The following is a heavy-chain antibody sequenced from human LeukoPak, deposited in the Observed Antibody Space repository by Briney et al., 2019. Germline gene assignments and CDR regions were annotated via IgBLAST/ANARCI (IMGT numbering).Heavy chain of an antibody. D-gene: IGHD2-2*02. J-gene: IGHJ4*02. CDR3: ARALDGPYTTKEGTDY. CDR2: FDPEDGET. CDR1: GYTLTELS. V-gene: IGHV1-24*01. Sequence: ASVKVSCKVSGYTLTELSMHWVRQAPGKGLEWMGGFDPEDGETIYAQKFQGRVTMTEDTSTDTAYMELSSLRSEDTAVYYCARALDGPYTTKEGTDYWGQGTLVTVSS.